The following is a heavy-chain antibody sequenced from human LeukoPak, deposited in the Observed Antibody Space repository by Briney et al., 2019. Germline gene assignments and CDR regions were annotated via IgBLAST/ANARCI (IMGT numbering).Heavy chain of an antibody. V-gene: IGHV3-30*18. CDR3: AKDLRYDILTGTSDY. D-gene: IGHD3-9*01. J-gene: IGHJ4*02. CDR1: GFTFSSYG. CDR2: ISYDGSDK. Sequence: GRSLRLSCAASGFTFSSYGMHWVRQAPGKGLEWVAVISYDGSDKYYADSVKGRFTISRDNSKNTLYLQMNSLTAEDTAVYYCAKDLRYDILTGTSDYWGQGTLVTVSS.